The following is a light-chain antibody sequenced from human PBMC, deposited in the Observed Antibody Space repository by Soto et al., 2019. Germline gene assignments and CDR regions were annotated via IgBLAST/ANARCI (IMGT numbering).Light chain of an antibody. V-gene: IGKV3-15*01. CDR1: QSISRN. Sequence: TQSPSTLSLSPGQRATLSCRASQSISRNLAWYQQKPGQAPRLLIYDTSTRATGIPARFSGSGSGTEFTLTISSLQSEDFALYYCHQYNNWPPGTFGQGTK. CDR3: HQYNNWPPGT. J-gene: IGKJ2*01. CDR2: DTS.